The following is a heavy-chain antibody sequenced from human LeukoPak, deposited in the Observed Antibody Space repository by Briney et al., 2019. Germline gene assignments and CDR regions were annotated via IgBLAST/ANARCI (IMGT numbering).Heavy chain of an antibody. CDR2: ISGSGGST. CDR3: ARGSGYLYYFDY. D-gene: IGHD3-3*01. V-gene: IGHV3-23*01. CDR1: GFTFSSYG. Sequence: PGGSLRLSCAASGFTFSSYGMSWVRQAPGKGLEWVSAISGSGGSTYYADSVKGRFTISRDNSKNTLYLQMNSLRAEDTAVYYCARGSGYLYYFDYWGQGTLVTVSS. J-gene: IGHJ4*02.